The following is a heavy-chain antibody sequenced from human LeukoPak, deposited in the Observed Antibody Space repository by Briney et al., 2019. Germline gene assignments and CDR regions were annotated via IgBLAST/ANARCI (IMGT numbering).Heavy chain of an antibody. CDR2: IYYSGST. Sequence: PSETLSLTCTVSGGSISSYYWSWIRQPPGKGLEWIGYIYYSGSTNYNPSLKSRVTISVDTSKNQFSLKLSSVTAADTAVYYCARARGTAHPYGAFDIWGQGTMVTVSS. CDR1: GGSISSYY. CDR3: ARARGTAHPYGAFDI. V-gene: IGHV4-59*01. D-gene: IGHD1-26*01. J-gene: IGHJ3*02.